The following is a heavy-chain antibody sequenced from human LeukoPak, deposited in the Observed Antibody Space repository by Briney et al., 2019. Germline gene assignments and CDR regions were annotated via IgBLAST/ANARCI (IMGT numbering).Heavy chain of an antibody. V-gene: IGHV4-30-2*03. Sequence: SQTLSLTCTVSGGSISSGGYYWSWIRQHPGKGLEWIGSIYYSGSTYNNPSLKSRVTIFVDTSKNQFSLKLSSVTATDTAVYYCARTYGDYDDAFDVWGQGTMVTVSS. D-gene: IGHD4-17*01. CDR2: IYYSGST. CDR3: ARTYGDYDDAFDV. CDR1: GGSISSGGYY. J-gene: IGHJ3*01.